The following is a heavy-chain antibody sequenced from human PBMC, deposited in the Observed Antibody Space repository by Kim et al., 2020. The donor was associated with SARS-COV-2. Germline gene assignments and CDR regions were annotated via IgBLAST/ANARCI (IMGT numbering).Heavy chain of an antibody. D-gene: IGHD6-6*01. J-gene: IGHJ4*02. CDR2: INPKSDGT. CDR3: TRGQYSSSPLYY. Sequence: ASVKVSCKASGYSFIGYYIHWVRQAPGQGLEWMGWINPKSDGTNYAHKFKGRVTMTRDTSISTAYMELSSLRSDDTAVYYCTRGQYSSSPLYYWGQGTLVSVSS. CDR1: GYSFIGYY. V-gene: IGHV1-2*02.